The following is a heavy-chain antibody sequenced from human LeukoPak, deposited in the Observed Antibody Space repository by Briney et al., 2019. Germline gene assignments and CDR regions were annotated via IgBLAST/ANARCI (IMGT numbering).Heavy chain of an antibody. CDR1: GFTLRHFA. CDR2: ISGSGGST. V-gene: IGHV3-23*01. J-gene: IGHJ3*02. Sequence: GGSLRLSCAASGFTLRHFAMNWVRQAPGKGLEWVSAISGSGGSTYYADSVKGRFTISRDNSKNTLYLQMNSLRAEDTAVYYCAKERGYNWNDNHAFDIWGQGTMVTVSS. CDR3: AKERGYNWNDNHAFDI. D-gene: IGHD1-1*01.